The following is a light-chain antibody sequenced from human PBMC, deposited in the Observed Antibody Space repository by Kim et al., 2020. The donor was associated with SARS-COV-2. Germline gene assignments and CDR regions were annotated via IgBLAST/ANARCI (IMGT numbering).Light chain of an antibody. J-gene: IGLJ2*01. V-gene: IGLV3-1*01. CDR1: KLGVKY. Sequence: SVSPGQTASITCSVDKLGVKYACWYQRKPGQSPVLVIYQDSKRPSGIPERFSGSNSGNTATLTISGTQAMDEADYYCQAWDSSTVVFGGGTQLTVL. CDR2: QDS. CDR3: QAWDSSTVV.